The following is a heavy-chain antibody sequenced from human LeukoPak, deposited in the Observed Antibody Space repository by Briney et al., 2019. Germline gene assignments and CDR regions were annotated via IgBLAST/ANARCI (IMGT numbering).Heavy chain of an antibody. D-gene: IGHD3-10*01. J-gene: IGHJ4*02. Sequence: ASVKVSCKASGYTFSDYYLHWVRQAPGRGLEWMGWINPNSGGTNYAQKFQGRVTMTRDTSISTAYMELSRLRSDDTAVYYCARDSGERGSGSYLIAYWGQGTLVTVSS. V-gene: IGHV1-2*02. CDR1: GYTFSDYY. CDR2: INPNSGGT. CDR3: ARDSGERGSGSYLIAY.